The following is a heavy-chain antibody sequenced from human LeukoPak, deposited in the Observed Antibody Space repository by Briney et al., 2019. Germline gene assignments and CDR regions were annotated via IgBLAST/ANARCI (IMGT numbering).Heavy chain of an antibody. CDR3: ARGGNSGLFDY. Sequence: GASVKVSCKASGYTFTSYGISWVRQAPGQGLEWMGWISAYNGNTNYAQKLQGRVTMTRNTSISTAYMELSSLRSEDTAVYYCARGGNSGLFDYWGQGTLVTVSS. CDR2: ISAYNGNT. J-gene: IGHJ4*02. V-gene: IGHV1-18*01. D-gene: IGHD1-7*01. CDR1: GYTFTSYG.